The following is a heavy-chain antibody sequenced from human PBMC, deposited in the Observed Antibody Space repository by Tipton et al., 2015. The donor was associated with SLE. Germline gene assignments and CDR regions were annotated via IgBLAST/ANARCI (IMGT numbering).Heavy chain of an antibody. CDR3: AREGVHFWSGSSYYYYYYMDV. V-gene: IGHV4-61*02. CDR2: IYGTGGA. Sequence: TLSLTCSVSGGAITSGGYHWNWIRQSAGKGPEWIGRIYGTGGAYYNPSLTTRVTMSVDTSNNHFSLKLSSVTAADTAVYYCAREGVHFWSGSSYYYYYYMDVWGKGTTVTVSS. J-gene: IGHJ6*03. CDR1: GGAITSGGYH. D-gene: IGHD3-3*02.